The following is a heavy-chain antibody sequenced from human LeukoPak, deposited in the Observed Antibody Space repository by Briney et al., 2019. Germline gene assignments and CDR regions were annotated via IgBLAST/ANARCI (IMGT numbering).Heavy chain of an antibody. D-gene: IGHD5-12*01. J-gene: IGHJ4*02. CDR3: ARGGLYGYDVFDY. CDR2: ISGSGRTI. Sequence: GGSLRLSCAASGFTFSSYEMNWVRQAPGKGLEWVSYISGSGRTISYADSVKGRFTISRDNAKNSLYLQMNSLRVEDTAVYHCARGGLYGYDVFDYWGQGTLVTVSS. V-gene: IGHV3-48*03. CDR1: GFTFSSYE.